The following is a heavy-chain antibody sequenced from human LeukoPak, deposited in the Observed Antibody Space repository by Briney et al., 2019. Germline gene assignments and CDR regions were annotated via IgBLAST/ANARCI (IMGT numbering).Heavy chain of an antibody. J-gene: IGHJ4*02. Sequence: PGGSLRLSCAASGFTFSSYSMHWVRQAPGKGLEWVAVIWYDGSNKCYADSVKGRFTISRDNSKNTLYLQMNSLRAEDTAVYYCAKDGVEYSSNWFDYWGQGTLVTVSS. CDR3: AKDGVEYSSNWFDY. CDR1: GFTFSSYS. V-gene: IGHV3-33*06. CDR2: IWYDGSNK. D-gene: IGHD6-13*01.